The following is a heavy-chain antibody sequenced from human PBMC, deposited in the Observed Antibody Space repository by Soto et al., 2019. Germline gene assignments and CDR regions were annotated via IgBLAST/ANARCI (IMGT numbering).Heavy chain of an antibody. J-gene: IGHJ5*02. Sequence: LSKGVAEGSSGSGCGCWSCNKQPPGKGLEWIGYIYHRGSTYYNPSLKSQVTISVDRSKNQFSLKLSSVTAADTAVYYCARVPDRWGQGTLVTVSS. CDR3: ARVPDR. CDR2: IYHRGST. V-gene: IGHV4-30-2*01. D-gene: IGHD2-2*01. CDR1: EGSSGSGCGC.